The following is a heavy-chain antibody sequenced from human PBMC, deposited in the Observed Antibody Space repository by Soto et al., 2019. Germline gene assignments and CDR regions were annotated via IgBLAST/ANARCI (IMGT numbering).Heavy chain of an antibody. J-gene: IGHJ6*02. CDR1: GYIFSNFA. Sequence: QVQLLQSGGEVKKPGASVKVSCQASGYIFSNFAISWVRQAPVQGLEWMGWISVHNGHTKFEQHLKGRLTLSTDTSTSTAYMELWSLTSEDTAVYYCARDSPYNDFWGGVIEPYSYNMEVWGQGTTVTVSS. CDR2: ISVHNGHT. CDR3: ARDSPYNDFWGGVIEPYSYNMEV. V-gene: IGHV1-18*01. D-gene: IGHD3-3*01.